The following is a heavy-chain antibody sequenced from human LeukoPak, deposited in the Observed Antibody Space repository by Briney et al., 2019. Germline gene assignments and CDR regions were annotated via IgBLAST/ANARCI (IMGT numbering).Heavy chain of an antibody. CDR3: AKERLLTSRAYYYYGMDV. J-gene: IGHJ6*02. CDR2: ISGSGGST. D-gene: IGHD2-21*01. CDR1: GFTFSSYA. Sequence: GGSLRLSCAASGFTFSSYAMSWVRQAPGKGLEWVSAISGSGGSTYYADSVKGRFTISRDNSKNTLYLQMNSLRAEDTAVYYCAKERLLTSRAYYYYGMDVWGQGTTVTVSS. V-gene: IGHV3-23*01.